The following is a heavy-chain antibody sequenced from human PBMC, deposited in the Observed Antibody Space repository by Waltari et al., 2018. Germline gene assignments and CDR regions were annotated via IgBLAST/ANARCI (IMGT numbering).Heavy chain of an antibody. CDR1: GGSISSGGYY. Sequence: QVQLQESGPGLVKPSQTLSLTCTVSGGSISSGGYYWSWIRQHPGKGLEWIGYIYHSGSTYYNPSLKSRVTISVDRSKNQFSLKLSSVTAADTAVYYCAGKSYDSSGYYYVSGIDYWGQGTLVTVSS. J-gene: IGHJ4*02. V-gene: IGHV4-31*09. D-gene: IGHD3-22*01. CDR2: IYHSGST. CDR3: AGKSYDSSGYYYVSGIDY.